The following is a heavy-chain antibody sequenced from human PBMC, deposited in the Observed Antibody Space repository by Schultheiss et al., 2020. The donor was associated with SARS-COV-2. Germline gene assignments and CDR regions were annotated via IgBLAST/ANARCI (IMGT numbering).Heavy chain of an antibody. CDR2: INHSGSA. J-gene: IGHJ4*02. Sequence: GSLRLSCAASGFTLSRWSMGWVRQPPGKGLQWIGEINHSGSANYNPSLKSRVLLSVDTSKNQFSLKLSSVTAADTAVYYCARVATSGTNFDYWGQGTLVTVSS. V-gene: IGHV4-34*01. D-gene: IGHD1-26*01. CDR1: GFTLSRWS. CDR3: ARVATSGTNFDY.